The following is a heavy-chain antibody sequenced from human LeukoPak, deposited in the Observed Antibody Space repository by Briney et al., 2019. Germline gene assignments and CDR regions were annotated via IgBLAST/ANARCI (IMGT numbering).Heavy chain of an antibody. Sequence: GGSLRLSCAASGFTFSCYAMSWVRQAPGKGLEWVSAISGSGGSTYYADSVKGRFTISRDNSNNTLYLQMNSLRAEDTAVYYCAKSGVTAPSTLDYWGQGTLVTVSS. CDR3: AKSGVTAPSTLDY. CDR1: GFTFSCYA. CDR2: ISGSGGST. V-gene: IGHV3-23*01. J-gene: IGHJ4*02. D-gene: IGHD2-21*02.